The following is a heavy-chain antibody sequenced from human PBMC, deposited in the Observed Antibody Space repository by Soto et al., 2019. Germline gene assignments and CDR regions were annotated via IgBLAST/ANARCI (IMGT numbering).Heavy chain of an antibody. CDR3: TRYGAHRIPFDL. CDR2: ISPNGDKK. Sequence: QVQLVESGGNVVRPGQSLTLSCVPSGLTFSSFAMHWVRQAPGKGLEWVAYISPNGDKKEYADSVKGRYIISRDNSENRLYLQMNSLRVEDTATYYCTRYGAHRIPFDLWGQGTLVTVSS. J-gene: IGHJ4*02. D-gene: IGHD3-10*01. CDR1: GLTFSSFA. V-gene: IGHV3-33*01.